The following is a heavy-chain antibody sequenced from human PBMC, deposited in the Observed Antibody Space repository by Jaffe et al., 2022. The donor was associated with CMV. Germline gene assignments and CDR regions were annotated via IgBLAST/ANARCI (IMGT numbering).Heavy chain of an antibody. CDR2: IYYSGST. V-gene: IGHV4-59*01. J-gene: IGHJ3*02. D-gene: IGHD3-10*01. CDR3: AREGLEWFGELLNAFDI. CDR1: GGSISSYY. Sequence: QVQLQESGPGLVKPSETLSLTCTVSGGSISSYYWSWIRQPPGKGLEWIGYIYYSGSTNYNPSLKSRVTISVDTSKNQFSLKLSSVTAADTAVYYCAREGLEWFGELLNAFDIWGQGTMVTVSS.